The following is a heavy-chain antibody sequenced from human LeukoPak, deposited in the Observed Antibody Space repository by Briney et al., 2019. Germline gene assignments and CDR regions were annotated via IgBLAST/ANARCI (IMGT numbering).Heavy chain of an antibody. D-gene: IGHD4-17*01. Sequence: GGSLRLSCAASGFTVSSNYMSWVRQAPGKGLEWVSVIYSGGSTYYADSVKGRFTISRDNSKNTLYLQMNSLRAEDTAVYYCARDLYGDYKGAGDAFDIWGQGTMVTVSS. CDR2: IYSGGST. CDR3: ARDLYGDYKGAGDAFDI. V-gene: IGHV3-53*01. CDR1: GFTVSSNY. J-gene: IGHJ3*02.